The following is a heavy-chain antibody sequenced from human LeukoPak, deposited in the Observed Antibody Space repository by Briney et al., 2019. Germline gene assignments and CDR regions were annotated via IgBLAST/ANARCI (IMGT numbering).Heavy chain of an antibody. D-gene: IGHD3-10*01. Sequence: ASVKVSCKASGGTFSSYAISWVRQAPGQGLEWMGGIIPIVGTTNYAEKFQGRVTITADESKSTAYMEVSSLRSEETAVYYCARPNGSGSCLKSYYYYMDVWGKGTTVTVSS. CDR3: ARPNGSGSCLKSYYYYMDV. V-gene: IGHV1-69*01. CDR1: GGTFSSYA. CDR2: IIPIVGTT. J-gene: IGHJ6*03.